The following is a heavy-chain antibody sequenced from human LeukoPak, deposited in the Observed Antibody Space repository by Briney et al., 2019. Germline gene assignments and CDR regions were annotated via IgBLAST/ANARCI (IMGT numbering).Heavy chain of an antibody. J-gene: IGHJ4*02. Sequence: GASVKVSCKASGYTFINYYVHWVRQAPGQGLEWMGGIIPIFGTANYAQKFQGRVTITADESTSTAYMELSSLRSEDTAVYYCARGVIYDFWSGYYDYWGQGTLVTVSS. D-gene: IGHD3-3*01. CDR2: IIPIFGTA. V-gene: IGHV1-69*13. CDR3: ARGVIYDFWSGYYDY. CDR1: GYTFINYY.